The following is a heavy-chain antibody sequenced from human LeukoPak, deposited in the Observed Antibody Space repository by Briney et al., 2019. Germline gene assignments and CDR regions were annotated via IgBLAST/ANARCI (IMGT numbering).Heavy chain of an antibody. CDR2: ISRNSGSI. CDR3: AKGTMVRGVISGFDY. V-gene: IGHV3-9*03. Sequence: GRSLRLSCAASGFTFDDYAMHWVRQAPGKGLEWVSGISRNSGSIGYADSVKGRFTISRDNAKNSLYLQMNSLRAEDMALYYCAKGTMVRGVISGFDYWGQGTLVTVSS. D-gene: IGHD3-10*01. CDR1: GFTFDDYA. J-gene: IGHJ4*02.